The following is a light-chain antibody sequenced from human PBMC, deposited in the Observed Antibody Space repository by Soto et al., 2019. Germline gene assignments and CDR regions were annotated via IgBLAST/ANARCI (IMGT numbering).Light chain of an antibody. V-gene: IGKV3-20*01. J-gene: IGKJ3*01. Sequence: DIVLTQSPGPLSLSPGERATLSCRASQSFSSSYLAWYQQKPGQAPRLLIYGASSRATGIPDRFSGSGSGTDFTLTISSLEPEEFAVYYCQHYGSALFSFGPGTKVDVK. CDR1: QSFSSSY. CDR2: GAS. CDR3: QHYGSALFS.